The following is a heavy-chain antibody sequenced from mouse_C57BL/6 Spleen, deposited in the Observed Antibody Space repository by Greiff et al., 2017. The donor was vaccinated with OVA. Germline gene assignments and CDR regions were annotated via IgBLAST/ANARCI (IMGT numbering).Heavy chain of an antibody. CDR1: GYTFTDYN. V-gene: IGHV1-22*01. D-gene: IGHD3-2*02. CDR3: ARGDSSGYVGAWFAY. CDR2: INPNNGGT. J-gene: IGHJ3*01. Sequence: VQLQQSGPELVKPGASVKMSCKASGYTFTDYNMHWVKQSHGKSLEWIGYINPNNGGTSYNQKFKGKATLTVNKSSSTAYMELRSLTSEDSAVYYGARGDSSGYVGAWFAYWGQGTLVTVSA.